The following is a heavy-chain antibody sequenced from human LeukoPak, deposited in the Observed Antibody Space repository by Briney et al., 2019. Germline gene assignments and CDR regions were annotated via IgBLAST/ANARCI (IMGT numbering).Heavy chain of an antibody. J-gene: IGHJ4*02. CDR2: INHSGST. V-gene: IGHV4-34*01. CDR3: ARGYSSGWTMALDY. Sequence: SETLSLTCAVYGGSFSGYYWSWIRQPPGKGLEWIGEINHSGSTNYNPSLKSRVTISVDTSKNQFSLKLSSVTAADTAVYYCARGYSSGWTMALDYWGQGTLVTVSS. D-gene: IGHD6-19*01. CDR1: GGSFSGYY.